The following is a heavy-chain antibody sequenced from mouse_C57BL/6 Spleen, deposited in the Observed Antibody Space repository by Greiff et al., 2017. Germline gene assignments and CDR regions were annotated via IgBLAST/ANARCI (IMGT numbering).Heavy chain of an antibody. V-gene: IGHV1-81*01. CDR3: ARNYYGSSSAWFAY. CDR1: GYTFTSYW. Sequence: QVQLQQPGAELVRPGSSVKLSCKASGYTFTSYWMHWVKQRPIQGLEWIGEIYPRSGNTYYNEKFKGKATLTADKSSSTAYMELRSLTSEDSAVYFCARNYYGSSSAWFAYWGQGTLVTVSA. J-gene: IGHJ3*01. D-gene: IGHD1-1*01. CDR2: IYPRSGNT.